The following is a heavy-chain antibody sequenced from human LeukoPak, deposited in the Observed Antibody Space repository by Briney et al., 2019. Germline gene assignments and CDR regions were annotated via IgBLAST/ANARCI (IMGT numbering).Heavy chain of an antibody. Sequence: PGRSLRLSCAASGFTFSSYAMHWVRQAPGKGLEWVAVISYDGSNKYYADSVKGRFTISRDNSKNTLYLQMNSLRAEDTAVYYCARSSSAMVRGVISITPDHWGQGTLVTVSS. CDR2: ISYDGSNK. D-gene: IGHD3-10*01. J-gene: IGHJ4*02. CDR1: GFTFSSYA. CDR3: ARSSSAMVRGVISITPDH. V-gene: IGHV3-30-3*01.